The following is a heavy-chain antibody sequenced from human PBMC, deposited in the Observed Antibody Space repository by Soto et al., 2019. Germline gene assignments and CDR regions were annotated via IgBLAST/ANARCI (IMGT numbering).Heavy chain of an antibody. Sequence: GGSLRLSCAASGFTLSSYAMSWVRQAPGKGLEWVSALSGTGDSADYANSVKGRFTISRDDSKTTLYLQMRSLRAEDTAIYYCARDSGNYGSGSFAHWGQGTRVTVYS. CDR1: GFTLSSYA. CDR2: LSGTGDSA. V-gene: IGHV3-23*01. CDR3: ARDSGNYGSGSFAH. D-gene: IGHD3-10*01. J-gene: IGHJ4*02.